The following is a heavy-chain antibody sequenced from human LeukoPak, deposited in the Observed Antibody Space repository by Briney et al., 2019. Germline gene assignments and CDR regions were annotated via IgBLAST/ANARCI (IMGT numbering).Heavy chain of an antibody. V-gene: IGHV1-8*01. CDR1: GYTFSNSD. Sequence: ASVKVSCKASGYTFSNSDINWVRQATGQGLEWMGWMNPNSGNTGYAQKFQGRVTMTRNTSISTAYMELSSLRSEDTAVYYCARGFQTYSSSWYSGGSTYYMDVWGKGTTVTISS. D-gene: IGHD6-13*01. CDR2: MNPNSGNT. CDR3: ARGFQTYSSSWYSGGSTYYMDV. J-gene: IGHJ6*03.